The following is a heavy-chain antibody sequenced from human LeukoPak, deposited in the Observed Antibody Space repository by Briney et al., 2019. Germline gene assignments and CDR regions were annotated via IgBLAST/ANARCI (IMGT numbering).Heavy chain of an antibody. J-gene: IGHJ4*02. CDR2: ISWNSGSI. CDR1: GVTFYDYA. D-gene: IGHD2-21*02. Sequence: GRSLRLSCAASGVTFYDYAMHWVRQAPGKGLEWVSGISWNSGSISYADSVEGRFTISRDNAKTSLYLQMNSLRAEDTALYYCAKDRSVVVTAVDYWGQGTLVTVSS. V-gene: IGHV3-9*01. CDR3: AKDRSVVVTAVDY.